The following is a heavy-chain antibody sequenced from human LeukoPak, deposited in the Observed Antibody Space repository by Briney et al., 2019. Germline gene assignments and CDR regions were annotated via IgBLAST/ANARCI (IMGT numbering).Heavy chain of an antibody. D-gene: IGHD3-22*01. CDR1: GFTFSSYE. CDR2: ISSSGSPI. V-gene: IGHV3-48*03. Sequence: GGSLRLSCAASGFTFSSYEMNWVRQAPGKGLEWVSYISSSGSPIYYADSVKGRFTISRDNAKNSLYLQMNSRRAEDTAVYYCARAAGYYDRWGYYYYYYMDVWGKGSTVTVSS. CDR3: ARAAGYYDRWGYYYYYYMDV. J-gene: IGHJ6*03.